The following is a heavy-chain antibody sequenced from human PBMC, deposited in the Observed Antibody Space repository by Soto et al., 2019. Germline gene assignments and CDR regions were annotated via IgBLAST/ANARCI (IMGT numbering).Heavy chain of an antibody. D-gene: IGHD1-26*01. CDR3: ARGPSGTLDPYYFDF. CDR1: GYTFNTYW. J-gene: IGHJ4*02. CDR2: IYPGDYDT. V-gene: IGHV5-51*01. Sequence: GESLKISYKGSGYTFNTYWIGLVRQMHGKGLEWMGIIYPGDYDTRYGPSFQGQVTISVDKSITTAYLQCSSLKASDTAMYYCARGPSGTLDPYYFDFWGQGTLVTVFS.